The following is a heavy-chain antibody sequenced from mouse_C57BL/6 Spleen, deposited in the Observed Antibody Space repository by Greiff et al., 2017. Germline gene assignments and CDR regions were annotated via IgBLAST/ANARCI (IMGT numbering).Heavy chain of an antibody. CDR1: GFTFTDYY. Sequence: EVQLVESGGGLVQPGGSLSLSCAASGFTFTDYYMSWVRQPPGKALEWLGFIRNKANGYTTEYSASVKGRFTISRDNSQSILYLQMNALRAEDSATYYCARPGSSSWFAYWGQGTLVTVSA. CDR3: ARPGSSSWFAY. D-gene: IGHD1-1*01. CDR2: IRNKANGYTT. V-gene: IGHV7-3*01. J-gene: IGHJ3*01.